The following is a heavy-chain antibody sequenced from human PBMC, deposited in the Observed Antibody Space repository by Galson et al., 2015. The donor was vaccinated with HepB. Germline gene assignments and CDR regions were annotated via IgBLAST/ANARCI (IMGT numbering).Heavy chain of an antibody. CDR1: GFTFSSYG. Sequence: SLRLSCAASGFTFSSYGMHWVRQAPGKGLEWVAVMSYDGSNTYYADSVKGRFTISRDNSKNTLYLQMNSLRAEDTAVYYCAKNYYGDFDAFDIWGQGTMVTVSS. J-gene: IGHJ3*02. D-gene: IGHD4-17*01. CDR2: MSYDGSNT. CDR3: AKNYYGDFDAFDI. V-gene: IGHV3-30*18.